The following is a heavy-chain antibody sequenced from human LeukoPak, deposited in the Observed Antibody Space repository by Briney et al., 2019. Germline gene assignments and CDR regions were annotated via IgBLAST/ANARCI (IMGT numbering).Heavy chain of an antibody. J-gene: IGHJ4*02. CDR3: AKDISHSGVFDY. V-gene: IGHV3-9*01. Sequence: GRSLRLSCAASGFTFDDYAMHWVRRAPGKGLEWVSGISWNFGSIDYADSVKGRFTISRDNAKKSLFLQMNSLRAEDTALYYCAKDISHSGVFDYWGQGTLVTVSS. D-gene: IGHD3-3*01. CDR2: ISWNFGSI. CDR1: GFTFDDYA.